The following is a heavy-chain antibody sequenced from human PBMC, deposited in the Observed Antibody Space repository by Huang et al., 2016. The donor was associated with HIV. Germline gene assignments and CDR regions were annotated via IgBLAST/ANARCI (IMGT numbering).Heavy chain of an antibody. CDR2: MNPNTGNT. J-gene: IGHJ4*02. CDR1: GYTFTHYA. V-gene: IGHV1-8*02. D-gene: IGHD4-17*01. Sequence: QVHLVQSGAEVKKPGASVKVSCKASGYTFTHYAINWVRQAPGRGLEWMGWMNPNTGNTGCAQSFQGRVTMTRKTSITTAYMELTSLTSEDTAVYYCARSAYGDLDYWGLGTLVIVSS. CDR3: ARSAYGDLDY.